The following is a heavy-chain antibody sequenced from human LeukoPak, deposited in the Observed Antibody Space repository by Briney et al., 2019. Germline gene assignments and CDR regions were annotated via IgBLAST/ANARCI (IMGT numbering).Heavy chain of an antibody. Sequence: SGPTLVKPTQTLTLTCAFSGFSLPTRGGGVGWIRHPPGKALEWLAFINWDDDKRYSQAQKSRLTITKDTSNNQVVLSMTNVDAMDTGTYYCAHSRVAVSGKEGMDYWGQGTVVTVSS. D-gene: IGHD6-19*01. CDR1: GFSLPTRGGG. CDR2: INWDDDK. CDR3: AHSRVAVSGKEGMDY. V-gene: IGHV2-5*02. J-gene: IGHJ4*02.